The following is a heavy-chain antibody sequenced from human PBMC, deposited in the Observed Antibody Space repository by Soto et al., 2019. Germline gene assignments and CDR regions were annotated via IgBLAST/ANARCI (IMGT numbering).Heavy chain of an antibody. V-gene: IGHV1-3*05. J-gene: IGHJ5*02. CDR3: ARSSGWYVWFDP. Sequence: QVQLVQSGAEEKKPGASVKVSCKASVYTFTSYAMHWVRQAPGQRLEWMGWINAGNGNTKYSQKFQGRVTITRDTSASTAYMELSSLRSEDTAVYYCARSSGWYVWFDPWGQGTLVTVSS. CDR2: INAGNGNT. D-gene: IGHD6-13*01. CDR1: VYTFTSYA.